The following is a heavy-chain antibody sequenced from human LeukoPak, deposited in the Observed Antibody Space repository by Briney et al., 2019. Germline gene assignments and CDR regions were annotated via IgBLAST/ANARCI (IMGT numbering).Heavy chain of an antibody. V-gene: IGHV4-61*02. CDR2: IYTSGST. CDR1: GGSISSGSYY. J-gene: IGHJ6*03. CDR3: AGDQAPGTQYYYYYYYMDV. Sequence: PSQTLSLTCTVSGGSISSGSYYWSWIRQPAGKGLEWIGRIYTSGSTNYNPSLKSRVTISVDTSKNQFSLKLSSVTAADTAVYYCAGDQAPGTQYYYYYYYMDVWGKGTTVTVSS. D-gene: IGHD1-14*01.